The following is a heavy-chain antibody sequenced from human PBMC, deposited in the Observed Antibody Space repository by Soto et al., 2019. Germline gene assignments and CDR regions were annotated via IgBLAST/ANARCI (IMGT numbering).Heavy chain of an antibody. J-gene: IGHJ4*02. CDR1: GESISSSSYY. CDR3: ARQRTTVVTQAYFDY. D-gene: IGHD2-21*02. Sequence: SETLSLTCIVSGESISSSSYYWGWIRQPPGKGLEWIGSIYHSGRTYYNPSLKSRVSISIDTSKNQFSLKLSSVTAADTALYYCARQRTTVVTQAYFDYWGTGALVTVSS. V-gene: IGHV4-39*01. CDR2: IYHSGRT.